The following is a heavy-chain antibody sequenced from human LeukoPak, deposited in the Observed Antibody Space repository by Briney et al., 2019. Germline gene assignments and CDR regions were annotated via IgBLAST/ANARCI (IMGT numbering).Heavy chain of an antibody. CDR1: GFTFSSYW. CDR3: TRAYSSAWEGFDC. Sequence: GGSLRLSCAASGFTFSSYWMTWVRQAPGKGLEWVSGLDSGGGYTYYADSVKGRFTISRDNSKNTLYMQMDYLRAEDTAVYYCTRAYSSAWEGFDCWGQGTLVTVSS. V-gene: IGHV3-23*01. D-gene: IGHD6-25*01. CDR2: LDSGGGYT. J-gene: IGHJ4*02.